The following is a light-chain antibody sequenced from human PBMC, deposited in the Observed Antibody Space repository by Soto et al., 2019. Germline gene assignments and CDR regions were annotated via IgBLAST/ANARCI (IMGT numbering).Light chain of an antibody. Sequence: EIVMTQSPDTLSVSPGDRATLSCRASESVGTNVAWFQQRPGQAPRLLIYGASTRVAGIPARFSGSGSETEFTFTISSLQSEDFAIYHCQQWIRWTFGQGTRLELK. V-gene: IGKV3-15*01. CDR3: QQWIRWT. CDR1: ESVGTN. CDR2: GAS. J-gene: IGKJ1*01.